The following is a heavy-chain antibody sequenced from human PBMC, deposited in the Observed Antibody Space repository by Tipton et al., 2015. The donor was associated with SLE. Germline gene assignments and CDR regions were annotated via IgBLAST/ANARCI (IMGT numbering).Heavy chain of an antibody. V-gene: IGHV4-59*01. J-gene: IGHJ6*04. CDR1: GASISNYY. Sequence: TLSLTCAVSGASISNYYWSWLRQTPGKGLEWIGYIFYYGTTNYNPSLKSRVTISLDPSKSQFSLKLSSVTAADTAVYYCATGHEYRMGPAAIRGLDVWGKGSKVTVSS. CDR3: ATGHEYRMGPAAIRGLDV. CDR2: IFYYGTT. D-gene: IGHD2-2*02.